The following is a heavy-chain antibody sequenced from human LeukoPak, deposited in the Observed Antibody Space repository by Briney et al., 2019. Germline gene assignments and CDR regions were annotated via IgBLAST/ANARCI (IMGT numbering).Heavy chain of an antibody. V-gene: IGHV4-34*01. CDR1: GGSFSGYY. CDR2: INHSGST. D-gene: IGHD1-1*01. CDR3: ASRPPNWNETALNWFDP. Sequence: SETLSLTCAVYGGSFSGYYWSWIRQPPGKGLEWIGEINHSGSTNYNPSLKSRVTISVDTSKNQFSLKLSSVTAADTAVYYCASRPPNWNETALNWFDPWGQGTLVTVSS. J-gene: IGHJ5*02.